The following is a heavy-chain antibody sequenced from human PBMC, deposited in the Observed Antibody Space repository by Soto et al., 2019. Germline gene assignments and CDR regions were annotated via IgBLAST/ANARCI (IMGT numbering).Heavy chain of an antibody. V-gene: IGHV1-69*01. Sequence: QVQLVQSGAEVRKPGSSVKVSCKASGGTFSRHAISWLRQAPGQGREWMGGIIPIFGTANHAQKFQGRVTISAYDSTSTDYMELSSLRAEDTAMYYCARGWGYDSNDYYYAYWGQGTLVIVSS. J-gene: IGHJ4*02. CDR1: GGTFSRHA. CDR3: ARGWGYDSNDYYYAY. D-gene: IGHD3-22*01. CDR2: IIPIFGTA.